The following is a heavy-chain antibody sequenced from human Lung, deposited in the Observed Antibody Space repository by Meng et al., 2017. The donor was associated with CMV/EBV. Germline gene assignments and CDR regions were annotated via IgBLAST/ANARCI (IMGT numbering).Heavy chain of an antibody. CDR1: GYTFTNYG. Sequence: HAQLVQGGGTLKKHGTSVKCPCKASGYTFTNYGITWVRQAPGQGLEWMGWINAYNGDTNYAQTLQGRVTMTTDTSTSTAYMELRSLRSDDTAVYYCARVEVGITSGDYWGQGTLVTVSS. CDR3: ARVEVGITSGDY. V-gene: IGHV1-18*01. D-gene: IGHD1-26*01. J-gene: IGHJ4*02. CDR2: INAYNGDT.